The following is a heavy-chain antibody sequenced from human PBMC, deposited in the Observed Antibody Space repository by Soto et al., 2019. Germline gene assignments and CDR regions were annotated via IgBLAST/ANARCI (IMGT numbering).Heavy chain of an antibody. V-gene: IGHV1-69*02. J-gene: IGHJ6*02. CDR1: GGTFSSYT. Sequence: SVKVSCKASGGTFSSYTISWVRQAPGQGLEWMGRIIPILGIANYAQKIQGRVTITADKSTSTSYMELSSLISEDTAVYYCARREAPTWEPKGYYGMDVWGQGTTVTVSS. CDR2: IIPILGIA. D-gene: IGHD1-26*01. CDR3: ARREAPTWEPKGYYGMDV.